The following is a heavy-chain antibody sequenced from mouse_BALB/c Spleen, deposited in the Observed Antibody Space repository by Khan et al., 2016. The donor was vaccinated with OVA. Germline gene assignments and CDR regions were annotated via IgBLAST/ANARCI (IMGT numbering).Heavy chain of an antibody. CDR1: GFTFSDYY. D-gene: IGHD2-13*01. CDR2: ISDGGSYT. CDR3: ARGYYGDPFAY. J-gene: IGHJ3*01. Sequence: EVALVESGGGLVKPGGSLKLSCAASGFTFSDYYMYWVRQTPEKRLEWVATISDGGSYTYYPDSVKGRFTISRDDVKNILYLQMSSLKSEDTAMYYCARGYYGDPFAYWGQGTLVTVSA. V-gene: IGHV5-4*02.